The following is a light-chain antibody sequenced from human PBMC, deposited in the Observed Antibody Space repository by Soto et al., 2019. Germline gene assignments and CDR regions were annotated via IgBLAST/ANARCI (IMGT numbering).Light chain of an antibody. Sequence: DIQLTQSPSFLSASVGDRVTITCRASQGINSYLAWYQQIPGKAPKLLIYTASTLQSGVPSRFSGSGSGTEFTLTISGLQPEDLATYYCQQLHVYPLTFGPGTKVDIK. CDR3: QQLHVYPLT. V-gene: IGKV1-9*01. J-gene: IGKJ3*01. CDR1: QGINSY. CDR2: TAS.